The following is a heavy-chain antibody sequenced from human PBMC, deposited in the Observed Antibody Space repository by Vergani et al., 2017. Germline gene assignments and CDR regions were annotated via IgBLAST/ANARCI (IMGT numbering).Heavy chain of an antibody. V-gene: IGHV3-23*04. CDR1: GFTFSSYA. CDR3: AKAASHSSGWYPNGFDP. D-gene: IGHD6-19*01. CDR2: ISGSGGST. J-gene: IGHJ5*02. Sequence: DVQLVESGGGLVQPGGSLRLSCAASGFTFSSYAMSWVRQAPGKGLEWVSAISGSGGSTYYADSVKGRFTISRDNSKNTLYLQMNSLRAEDTAVYYGAKAASHSSGWYPNGFDPWGQGTLVTVSS.